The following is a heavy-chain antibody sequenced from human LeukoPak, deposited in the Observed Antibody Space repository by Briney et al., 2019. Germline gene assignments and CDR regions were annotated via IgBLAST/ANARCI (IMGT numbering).Heavy chain of an antibody. Sequence: GGSLRLSCATSGFTFSSYAMSWVRQAPGKGLEWVSAISGSGGSTYYADSVKGRFTISRDNSKNTLYLQMNSLRAEDTAVYYCATTDLLSGYYISYFDYWGQGTLVTVSS. J-gene: IGHJ4*02. CDR2: ISGSGGST. CDR3: ATTDLLSGYYISYFDY. D-gene: IGHD3-3*01. V-gene: IGHV3-23*01. CDR1: GFTFSSYA.